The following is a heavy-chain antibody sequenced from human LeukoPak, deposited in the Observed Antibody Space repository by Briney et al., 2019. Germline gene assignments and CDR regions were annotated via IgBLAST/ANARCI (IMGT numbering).Heavy chain of an antibody. D-gene: IGHD3-3*01. V-gene: IGHV4-4*09. CDR1: GGSISSYH. Sequence: SETLSLTCTVSGGSISSYHWSWIRQPPGKGLEWIGYIYTSGSTNYNPSLKSRVTISVDTSKNQFSLKLSSVTAADTAVYYCARGSPPPYDFWSGYYTTGSYYYYYMDVWGKGTTVTVSS. J-gene: IGHJ6*03. CDR3: ARGSPPPYDFWSGYYTTGSYYYYYMDV. CDR2: IYTSGST.